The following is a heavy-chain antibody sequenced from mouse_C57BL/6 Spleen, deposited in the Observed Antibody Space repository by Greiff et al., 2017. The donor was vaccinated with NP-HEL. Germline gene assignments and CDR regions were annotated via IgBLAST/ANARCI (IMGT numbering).Heavy chain of an antibody. CDR3: ARLGYDYDAWYFDV. V-gene: IGHV5-17*01. CDR2: ISSGSSTI. CDR1: GFTFSDYG. D-gene: IGHD2-4*01. J-gene: IGHJ1*03. Sequence: EVKLVESGGGLVKPGGSLKLSCAASGFTFSDYGMHWVRQAPEKGLEWVAYISSGSSTIYYADTVKGRFTISRDNAKNTLFLQMTSLRSEDTAMYYCARLGYDYDAWYFDVWGTGTTVTVSS.